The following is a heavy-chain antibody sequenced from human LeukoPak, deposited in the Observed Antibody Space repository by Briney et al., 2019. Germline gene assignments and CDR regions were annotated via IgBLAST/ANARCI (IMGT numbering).Heavy chain of an antibody. CDR1: GFTFSSYP. V-gene: IGHV3-64*01. D-gene: IGHD3-22*01. Sequence: GGSLTLSCTPSGFTFSSYPMHWVRQAPGKGLEYVSAISSNGGSTYYANSVKRRFTIHRDNSKNTLYLQMGSLRAEGMAVYYCSRGGGDSSGYYQREYYFDYWGQGTLVTVSS. CDR2: ISSNGGST. CDR3: SRGGGDSSGYYQREYYFDY. J-gene: IGHJ4*02.